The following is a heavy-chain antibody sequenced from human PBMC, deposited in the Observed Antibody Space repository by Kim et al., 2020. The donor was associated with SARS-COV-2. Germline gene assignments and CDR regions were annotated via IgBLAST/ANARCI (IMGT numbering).Heavy chain of an antibody. CDR2: ISSSSSYK. D-gene: IGHD3-22*01. Sequence: GGSLRLSCTASGSTFSDYYMNWIRQAPGKGLEWVSYISSSSSYKNYADSVKGRFTISRDNAKNSLYLQMNSLRAEDTAVYYCARGDSSYPHPDYWGQGTLVTVSS. CDR1: GSTFSDYY. J-gene: IGHJ4*02. V-gene: IGHV3-11*06. CDR3: ARGDSSYPHPDY.